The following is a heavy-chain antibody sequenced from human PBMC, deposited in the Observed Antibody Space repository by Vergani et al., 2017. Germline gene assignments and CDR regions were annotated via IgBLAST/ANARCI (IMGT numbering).Heavy chain of an antibody. CDR3: AKELTRVPIAVAGNRVFYYYYGMDV. Sequence: EVQLVESGGGLVQPGRSLRLSCAASGFTFDDYAMHWVRQAPGKGLEWVSGISWNSGSIGYADSVKGRFTISRDNAKNSLYLQMNSLRAEDTALYYCAKELTRVPIAVAGNRVFYYYYGMDVWGQGTTVTVSS. CDR1: GFTFDDYA. CDR2: ISWNSGSI. D-gene: IGHD6-19*01. V-gene: IGHV3-9*01. J-gene: IGHJ6*02.